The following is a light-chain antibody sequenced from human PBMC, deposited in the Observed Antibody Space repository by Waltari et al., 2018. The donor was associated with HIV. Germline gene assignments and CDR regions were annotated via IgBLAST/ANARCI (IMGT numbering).Light chain of an antibody. V-gene: IGKV3-15*01. CDR2: TAS. J-gene: IGKJ1*01. CDR3: QHYNSWPGPA. Sequence: LITQSPAILSVSPGESATVSCRASQNVYSNFAWYQQNPGQPPRLLIYTASTRATGVPARFTGSGFGTDFTLTIGGLQSEDFAVYYCQHYNSWPGPAFGQGTKVEIK. CDR1: QNVYSN.